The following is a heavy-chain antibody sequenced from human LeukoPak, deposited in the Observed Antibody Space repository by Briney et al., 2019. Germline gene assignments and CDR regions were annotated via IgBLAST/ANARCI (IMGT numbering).Heavy chain of an antibody. CDR1: GGTFSSYA. CDR3: ARSVEMAKYYFDY. V-gene: IGHV1-69*04. J-gene: IGHJ4*02. CDR2: IIPILGIA. D-gene: IGHD5-24*01. Sequence: ASVKVSCKASGGTFSSYAISWVRQAPGQGLEWMGRIIPILGIANYAQKFQGRVTITADRSTSTAYMELSSLRSEDTAVYYCARSVEMAKYYFDYWGQGTLVTVSS.